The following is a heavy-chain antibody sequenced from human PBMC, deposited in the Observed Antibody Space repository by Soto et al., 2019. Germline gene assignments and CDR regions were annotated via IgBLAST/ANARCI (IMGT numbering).Heavy chain of an antibody. V-gene: IGHV3-23*01. D-gene: IGHD3-3*01. Sequence: GGLLSFSYAASEVNLNNFWISGRHQGPGKGLEWVATISGSGAVTHYADSVKGRFSISRDSPNSTLSLHASGVRAEDTAIYYCATLPPLRFFVRRGQGTLV. J-gene: IGHJ4*03. CDR1: EVNLNNFW. CDR2: ISGSGAVT. CDR3: ATLPPLRFFVR.